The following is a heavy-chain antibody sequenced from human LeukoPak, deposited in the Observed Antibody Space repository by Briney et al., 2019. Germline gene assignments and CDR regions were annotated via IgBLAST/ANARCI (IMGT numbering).Heavy chain of an antibody. Sequence: PSETLSLTCAVYGGSFSGYYWSWIRRPPGKGLEWIGEINHSGSTNYNPSLKSRVTISVDTSKNQFSLKLSSVTAADTAVYYCARGVRVCSSTSCSNNWFDPWGQGTLVTVSS. D-gene: IGHD2-2*01. J-gene: IGHJ5*02. CDR2: INHSGST. V-gene: IGHV4-34*01. CDR3: ARGVRVCSSTSCSNNWFDP. CDR1: GGSFSGYY.